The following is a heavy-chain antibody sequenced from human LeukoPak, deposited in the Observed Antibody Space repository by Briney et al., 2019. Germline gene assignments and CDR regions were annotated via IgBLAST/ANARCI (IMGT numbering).Heavy chain of an antibody. J-gene: IGHJ4*02. CDR3: ARDHGGGVYYDFWSGYYSGGVGDFDY. CDR2: ISSSSSYI. V-gene: IGHV3-21*01. CDR1: GFTLSNYW. Sequence: GGSLRLSCAASGFTLSNYWMHWVRQAPGKGLEWVSSISSSSSYIYYADSVKGRFTISRDNAKNSLYLQMNSLRAEDTAVYYCARDHGGGVYYDFWSGYYSGGVGDFDYWGQGTLVTVSS. D-gene: IGHD3-3*01.